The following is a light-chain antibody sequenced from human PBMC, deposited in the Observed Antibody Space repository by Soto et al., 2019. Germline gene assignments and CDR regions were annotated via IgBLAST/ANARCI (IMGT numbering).Light chain of an antibody. J-gene: IGKJ5*01. V-gene: IGKV3-20*01. CDR3: QHYVERSPIT. CDR1: QSVSNN. Sequence: EIVLTQSPGTLSLSPGERATLSCRASQSVSNNLAWYQQKLGQAPRLLIYGASTRATGIPARFSGSGSGTDFTLTISRLEPEDFALYYCQHYVERSPITFGQGTRLEIK. CDR2: GAS.